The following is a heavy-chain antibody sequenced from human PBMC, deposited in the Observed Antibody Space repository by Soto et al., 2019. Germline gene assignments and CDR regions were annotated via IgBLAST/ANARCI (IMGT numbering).Heavy chain of an antibody. J-gene: IGHJ6*02. D-gene: IGHD2-8*01. Sequence: PGGSLRLSCAASGFTFSSYAMHWVRQAPGKGLEWVAVISYDGSNKYYADSVKGRFTISRDNSKNTLYLQMNSLRAKDKTVYYYAIGGVGYCTNGVCYGSYYYGMDVWGQGTTVTVSS. CDR3: AIGGVGYCTNGVCYGSYYYGMDV. CDR2: ISYDGSNK. V-gene: IGHV3-30-3*01. CDR1: GFTFSSYA.